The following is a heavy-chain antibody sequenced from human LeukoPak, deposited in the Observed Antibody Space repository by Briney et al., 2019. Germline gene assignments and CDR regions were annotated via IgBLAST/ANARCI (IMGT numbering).Heavy chain of an antibody. D-gene: IGHD2-2*01. CDR2: IYYSGST. Sequence: SETLSLTCTVSSDSISSSYWSWIRQPPGKGLEWIGYIYYSGSTNYNPSLKSRVAISVDTSKNQFSLKLNSVTAADTAVYYCARGYCSSTICFQYFHHWGQGPLVTVSS. CDR3: ARGYCSSTICFQYFHH. V-gene: IGHV4-59*01. J-gene: IGHJ1*01. CDR1: SDSISSSY.